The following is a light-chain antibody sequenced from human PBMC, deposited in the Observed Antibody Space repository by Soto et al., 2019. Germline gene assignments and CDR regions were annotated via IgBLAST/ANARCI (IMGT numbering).Light chain of an antibody. Sequence: EIVLTQSPGTMSLSPGERATLSCRASQSVSSSYLAWYQQKPGQAPRLLIYGASSRATGIPDRFSGSGSGTAFTXXXXXLEPEDFAVFYCQQYGGSSLYTFGQGTKLEIK. CDR1: QSVSSSY. CDR3: QQYGGSSLYT. J-gene: IGKJ2*01. V-gene: IGKV3-20*01. CDR2: GAS.